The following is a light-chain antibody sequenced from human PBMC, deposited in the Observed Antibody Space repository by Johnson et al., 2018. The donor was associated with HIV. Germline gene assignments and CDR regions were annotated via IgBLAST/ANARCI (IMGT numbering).Light chain of an antibody. CDR2: DNN. V-gene: IGLV1-51*01. CDR3: GTWDTSLSAHV. CDR1: SSNIGNNY. Sequence: QSVLTQPPSVSAAPGQKVTISCSGSSSNIGNNYVSWYQQLPGTAPKLVIYDNNQRPSGIPDRFSGSKSGTSATLGITGLQTGDEVDYYCGTWDTSLSAHVFGTGTKVTVL. J-gene: IGLJ1*01.